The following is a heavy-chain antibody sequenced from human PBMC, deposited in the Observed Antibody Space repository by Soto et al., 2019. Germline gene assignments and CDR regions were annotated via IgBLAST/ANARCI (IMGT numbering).Heavy chain of an antibody. CDR3: ATSYGSGSRAFDY. CDR1: GDTFSFYT. Sequence: QVQLVQSGAAVKKPGSSVKVSCKASGDTFSFYTINWVRQAPGLGLEWMGRIVPMLGMSNYALKFQGRVTMTADKSTSTAYMELGSLRSEDTAMYYCATSYGSGSRAFDYWGQGALVTVSS. D-gene: IGHD3-10*01. J-gene: IGHJ4*02. V-gene: IGHV1-69*02. CDR2: IVPMLGMS.